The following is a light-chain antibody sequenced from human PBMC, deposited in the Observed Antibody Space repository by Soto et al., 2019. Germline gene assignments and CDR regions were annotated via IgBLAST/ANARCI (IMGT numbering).Light chain of an antibody. J-gene: IGLJ3*02. CDR1: MSDVGGYNL. Sequence: QSALTQPASVSGSAGQSITISCSGTMSDVGGYNLVSWYQQHPGTAPKLIIYEVRNRPSGISSRFSGSRSGNTASLTISGLQPEDEGDYYCSAYTASSTLVFGGGTKVTVL. V-gene: IGLV2-14*01. CDR2: EVR. CDR3: SAYTASSTLV.